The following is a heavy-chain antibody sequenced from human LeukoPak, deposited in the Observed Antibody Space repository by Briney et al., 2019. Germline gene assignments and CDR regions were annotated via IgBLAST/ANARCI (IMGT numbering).Heavy chain of an antibody. CDR1: GFTVSSNY. V-gene: IGHV3-53*01. CDR3: ARLGCSGGSCYSGEDYFDY. J-gene: IGHJ4*02. CDR2: IYSGGST. Sequence: GGSLRLSCAASGFTVSSNYMSWVRPAPGKGLEWVSVIYSGGSTYYADSVKGRFTISRDNSKNTLYLQMNSLRAGDTAVYYCARLGCSGGSCYSGEDYFDYWGQGTLVTVSS. D-gene: IGHD2-15*01.